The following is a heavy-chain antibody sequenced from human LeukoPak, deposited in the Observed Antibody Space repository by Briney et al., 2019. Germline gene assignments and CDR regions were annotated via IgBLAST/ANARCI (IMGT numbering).Heavy chain of an antibody. Sequence: ASVKVCCKASGYTFTSYYMHWVRQAPGQGLEWMGIINPSGGSTSYAQKFQGRVTMTRDTSTSTVYMELSSLRSEDTAVYYCARDFAVDYFDYWGQGTLVTVSS. CDR2: INPSGGST. V-gene: IGHV1-46*01. J-gene: IGHJ4*02. CDR3: ARDFAVDYFDY. CDR1: GYTFTSYY. D-gene: IGHD3-3*01.